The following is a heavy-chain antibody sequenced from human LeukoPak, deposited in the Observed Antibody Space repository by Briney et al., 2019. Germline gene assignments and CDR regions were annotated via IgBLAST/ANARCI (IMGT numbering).Heavy chain of an antibody. Sequence: GGSLRLSCAASGFTFSSYEMNWVRQAPGKGLEWVSYISSSGSTIYYADSVKGRFTISRDNAKNSLYLQMNSLRAEDTAAYYCARPGYCSGGSCYSLWVDYWGQGTLVTVSS. J-gene: IGHJ4*02. D-gene: IGHD2-15*01. CDR3: ARPGYCSGGSCYSLWVDY. CDR2: ISSSGSTI. V-gene: IGHV3-48*03. CDR1: GFTFSSYE.